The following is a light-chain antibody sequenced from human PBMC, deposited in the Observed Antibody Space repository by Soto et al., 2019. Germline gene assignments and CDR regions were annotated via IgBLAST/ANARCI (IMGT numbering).Light chain of an antibody. CDR1: LSVSSSS. J-gene: IGKJ1*01. CDR3: QQRSNWPPAWT. Sequence: EIVLTESPVTLSLSPGERATLSCRAILSVSSSSLAWYQQKPGQAPRLLIYDASNRATGIPARFSGSGSGTDFTLTIGSLEPEDFAVYYCQQRSNWPPAWTFGQGTKVDIK. CDR2: DAS. V-gene: IGKV3-11*01.